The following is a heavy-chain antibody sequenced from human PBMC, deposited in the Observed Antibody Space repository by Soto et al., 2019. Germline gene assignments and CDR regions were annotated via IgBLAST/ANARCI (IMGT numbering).Heavy chain of an antibody. D-gene: IGHD3-3*01. CDR1: GYTFISYA. CDR2: MNPNSGNT. CDR3: ARQLRFLEWLLYADYYYGMDV. Sequence: GASVKVSCKASGYTFISYAIHWVRQAPGQGLEWMGWMNPNSGNTGYAQKFQGRVTMTRNTSISTAYMELSSLRSEDTAVYYCARQLRFLEWLLYADYYYGMDVWGQGTTVTVSS. J-gene: IGHJ6*02. V-gene: IGHV1-8*02.